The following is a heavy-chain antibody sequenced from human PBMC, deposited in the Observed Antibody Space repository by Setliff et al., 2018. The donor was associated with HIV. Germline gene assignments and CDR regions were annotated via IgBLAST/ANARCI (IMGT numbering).Heavy chain of an antibody. D-gene: IGHD3-22*01. CDR1: GYSFANYW. J-gene: IGHJ3*02. V-gene: IGHV5-51*01. CDR2: IYPGDSET. CDR3: ARRYGFDSSGLENDAFDI. Sequence: GASVKISCKASGYSFANYWVGWVRQMPGKGLEWMGLIYPGDSETRYNPSFQGQVSISADKSINTAYLQWSSLKASDTAMYYCARRYGFDSSGLENDAFDIWGQGTLVTVSS.